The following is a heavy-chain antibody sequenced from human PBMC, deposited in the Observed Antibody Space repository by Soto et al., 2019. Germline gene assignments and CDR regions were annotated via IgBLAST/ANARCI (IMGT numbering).Heavy chain of an antibody. D-gene: IGHD3-22*01. Sequence: ESLKISCKGSGYSFTSYWIGWVRQMPGKGLEWMGIIYPGDSDTRYSPSFQGQVTISADKSISTAYLQWSSLKASDTAMYYCARRDSPYYYDSSGYYNYGMDVWGQGTTVTVSS. CDR1: GYSFTSYW. J-gene: IGHJ6*02. V-gene: IGHV5-51*01. CDR2: IYPGDSDT. CDR3: ARRDSPYYYDSSGYYNYGMDV.